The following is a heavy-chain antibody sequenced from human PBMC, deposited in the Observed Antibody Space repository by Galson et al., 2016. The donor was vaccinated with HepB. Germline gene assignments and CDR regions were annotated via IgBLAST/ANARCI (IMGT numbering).Heavy chain of an antibody. CDR1: GFTFSTHD. J-gene: IGHJ5*01. CDR2: INYNGLTT. Sequence: SLRLSCAASGFTFSTHDMNWVRQAPGKGLEWVSFINYNGLTTYYADSVKGRFTISRDNSRDTLYLQMNSLRAEDTAVYYCVKRIFWGFHSWSQGTLVTVSS. D-gene: IGHD3-16*01. CDR3: VKRIFWGFHS. V-gene: IGHV3-23*01.